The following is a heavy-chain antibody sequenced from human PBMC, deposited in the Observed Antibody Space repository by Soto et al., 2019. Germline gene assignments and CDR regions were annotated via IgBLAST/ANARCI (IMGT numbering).Heavy chain of an antibody. CDR1: GGSISSGGYY. CDR3: ARGKISNWFDP. V-gene: IGHV4-31*03. Sequence: SETLSLTCTVSGGSISSGGYYWSWIRQHPGKGLEWIGYIYYSGSTYYNPSLKSRVTISVDTSKNQFSLKLSSVTAADTAVYYGARGKISNWFDPWGEGTLVNVSS. CDR2: IYYSGST. J-gene: IGHJ5*02.